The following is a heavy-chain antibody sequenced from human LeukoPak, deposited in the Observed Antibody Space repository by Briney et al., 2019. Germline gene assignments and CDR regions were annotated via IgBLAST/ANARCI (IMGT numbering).Heavy chain of an antibody. CDR1: GGAISSSTYH. CDR2: IYYSGST. D-gene: IGHD1-7*01. CDR3: ARLPWNYFETFDY. J-gene: IGHJ4*02. V-gene: IGHV4-39*01. Sequence: SETLSLTCTVSGGAISSSTYHWGWIRQPPGKGLEWIGSIYYSGSTYYNPSLKSRVTISVDTSKNQFSLKLSSVTAAVTAVYYCARLPWNYFETFDYWGQGTLVTVSS.